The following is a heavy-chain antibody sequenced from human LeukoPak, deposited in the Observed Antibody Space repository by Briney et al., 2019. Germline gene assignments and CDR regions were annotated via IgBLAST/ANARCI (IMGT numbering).Heavy chain of an antibody. Sequence: GGSLRLSCAASGFTFSNYNMNWVRQAPGKGLEWVAFIHYDGSDKSYADSVKGRFTISRDTSKNTLYLQMNSLTPEDTATYYCAKTVVDYWGQGTLVSVSS. V-gene: IGHV3-30*02. CDR1: GFTFSNYN. J-gene: IGHJ4*02. CDR2: IHYDGSDK. CDR3: AKTVVDY. D-gene: IGHD2-15*01.